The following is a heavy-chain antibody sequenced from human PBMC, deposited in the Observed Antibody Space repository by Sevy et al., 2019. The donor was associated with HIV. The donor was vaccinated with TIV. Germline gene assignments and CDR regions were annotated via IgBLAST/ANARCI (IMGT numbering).Heavy chain of an antibody. V-gene: IGHV1-58*01. CDR1: GIIFSNSA. Sequence: ASVKVSCTASGIIFSNSAVQWVRQTRGPRLEWIGWIVVGSGVSDYAQKFQQRVTISRDVSTRTAYMELSSLRSEDTAAYYCAAEDMTTFGGPLRVFNMWGQGTMVTVSS. J-gene: IGHJ3*02. CDR2: IVVGSGVS. CDR3: AAEDMTTFGGPLRVFNM. D-gene: IGHD3-16*01.